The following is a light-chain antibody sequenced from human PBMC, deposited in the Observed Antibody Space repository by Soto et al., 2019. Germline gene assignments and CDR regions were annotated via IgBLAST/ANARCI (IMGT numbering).Light chain of an antibody. CDR2: KAS. J-gene: IGKJ1*01. CDR3: QHYNSYSEA. Sequence: DIQMTQSPSILSASVGDTVTVTCRASQSVSGWLAWYQQKPGKAPKLLIYKASTLKSGVPSRFSGSGSGTEFTLTISSLQPDDFATYYCQHYNSYSEAFGQGTKVDIK. V-gene: IGKV1-5*03. CDR1: QSVSGW.